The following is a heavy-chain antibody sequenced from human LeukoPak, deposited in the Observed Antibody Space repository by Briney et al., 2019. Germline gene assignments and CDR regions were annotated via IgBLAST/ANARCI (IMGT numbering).Heavy chain of an antibody. V-gene: IGHV4-59*12. CDR3: ASYYYDSSGYYGSDY. Sequence: SETLSLTCTVSGGSIRSYYWSWIRQPPGKGLEWIGYIYYSGSTNYNPSLKSRVTISVDTSKNQFSLKLSSVTAADTAVYYCASYYYDSSGYYGSDYWGQGTLVTVSS. D-gene: IGHD3-22*01. CDR2: IYYSGST. CDR1: GGSIRSYY. J-gene: IGHJ4*02.